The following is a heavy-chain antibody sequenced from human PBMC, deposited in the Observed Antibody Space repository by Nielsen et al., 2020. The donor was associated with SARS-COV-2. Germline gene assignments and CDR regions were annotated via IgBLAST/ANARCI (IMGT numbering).Heavy chain of an antibody. J-gene: IGHJ4*02. CDR1: GYTLSELS. V-gene: IGHV1-24*01. D-gene: IGHD3-3*01. Sequence: ASVKVSCQVSGYTLSELSIHWVRQAPGKGLEWMGGFDPGDAETVYAQKFQGRITMTEDTSADTAYMDLSSLRTEDTAVYYCATSLVAAIFGVLDYWGPGTLVTVSS. CDR3: ATSLVAAIFGVLDY. CDR2: FDPGDAET.